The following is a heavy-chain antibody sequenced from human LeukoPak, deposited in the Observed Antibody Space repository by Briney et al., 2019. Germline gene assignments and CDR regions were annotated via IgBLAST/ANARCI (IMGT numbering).Heavy chain of an antibody. CDR1: GGSFSGYY. V-gene: IGHV4-34*01. Sequence: KPSETLSLTCAVYGGSFSGYYWSWIRQPPGKGLEWIGEINHSGSTNYNPSLKSRVTISVDTSKNQFSLKLSSVTAADTAVYYCARVKLWAHFDYWGQGTLVTVSS. J-gene: IGHJ4*02. CDR3: ARVKLWAHFDY. D-gene: IGHD5-18*01. CDR2: INHSGST.